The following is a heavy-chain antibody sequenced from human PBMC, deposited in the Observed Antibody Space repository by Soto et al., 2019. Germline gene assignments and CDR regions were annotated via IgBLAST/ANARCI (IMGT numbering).Heavy chain of an antibody. CDR2: VSYDGSLK. V-gene: IGHV3-30*09. CDR3: AREISGAIGPLDY. CDR1: GFTFSAYS. D-gene: IGHD2-21*01. J-gene: IGHJ4*02. Sequence: QVELVESGGGVVQPGTSLRLSCAASGFTFSAYSINWVRQSPGKGLEWVAVVSYDGSLKFYADSVKGRFAISRDNSMNTVYLQMNSLSPDDTAVYYCAREISGAIGPLDYWGQGTLVTVSS.